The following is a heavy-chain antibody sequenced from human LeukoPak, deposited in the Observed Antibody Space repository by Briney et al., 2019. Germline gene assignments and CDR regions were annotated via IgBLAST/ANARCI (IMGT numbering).Heavy chain of an antibody. Sequence: PSETLSLTCTVSGGSISSYYWSWIRQPAGTGLEWIGRIYTSGSTNSNPSLKSRVTMSVDTSKNQFSLKLSSVPAADTAVYYCAREENYDILRFDPWGQGTLVTVSS. V-gene: IGHV4-4*07. CDR3: AREENYDILRFDP. J-gene: IGHJ5*02. CDR2: IYTSGST. CDR1: GGSISSYY. D-gene: IGHD3-9*01.